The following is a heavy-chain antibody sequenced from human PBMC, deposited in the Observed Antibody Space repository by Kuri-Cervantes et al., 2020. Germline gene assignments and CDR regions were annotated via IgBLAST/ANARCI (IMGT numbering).Heavy chain of an antibody. CDR3: ARGMTTEDYYYYGMDV. Sequence: GESLKISCAASGFTFSSYAMSWVRQAPGKGLEWVAVISYDGSNKYYADSVKGRFTISRDNSKNTLYLQMNSLRAEDTAVYYCARGMTTEDYYYYGMDVWGQGTLVTVSS. V-gene: IGHV3-30-3*01. D-gene: IGHD4-11*01. CDR2: ISYDGSNK. J-gene: IGHJ6*02. CDR1: GFTFSSYA.